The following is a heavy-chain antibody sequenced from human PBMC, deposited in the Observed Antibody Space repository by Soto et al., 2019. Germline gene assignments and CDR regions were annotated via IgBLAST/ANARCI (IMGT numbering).Heavy chain of an antibody. Sequence: QVPLVQSGTEVKKPGASVTVSCKTYGYTFTNYGISWVRQAPGQGPEWMGWISGYNGNTDYAQNLQGRVTMTTDTSTSTAYMELRSLRSDDTAVYYCARVRYCSGGSCHSKPLDYWGQGTLVTVSS. V-gene: IGHV1-18*01. CDR1: GYTFTNYG. D-gene: IGHD2-15*01. CDR3: ARVRYCSGGSCHSKPLDY. CDR2: ISGYNGNT. J-gene: IGHJ4*02.